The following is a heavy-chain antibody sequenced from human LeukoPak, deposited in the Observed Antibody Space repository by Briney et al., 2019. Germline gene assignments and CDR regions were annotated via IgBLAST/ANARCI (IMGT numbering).Heavy chain of an antibody. J-gene: IGHJ3*02. CDR3: ARVGRVGWEEDAFDI. D-gene: IGHD6-19*01. CDR1: GFTFSSYW. Sequence: GGSLRLSCAASGFTFSSYWMSWVRQAPGKGLEWVANIKQDGSEKYYVDSVKGRFTISRDNAKNSLYLQMNSLRAEDTAVYYCARVGRVGWEEDAFDIWGQGTVVTVSS. V-gene: IGHV3-7*03. CDR2: IKQDGSEK.